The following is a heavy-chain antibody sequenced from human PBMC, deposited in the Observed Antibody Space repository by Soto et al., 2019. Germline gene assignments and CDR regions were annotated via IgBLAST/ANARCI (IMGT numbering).Heavy chain of an antibody. CDR2: ISYDGSNK. Sequence: GGPWRPSFAASGLTSRTFAMPGSRQAPGKGLEWVAVISYDGSNKYYADSVKGRFTISRDNSKNTLYLQMNSLRAEDTAVYYCARDWVRLDYWGQGTLVTVSS. V-gene: IGHV3-30-3*01. D-gene: IGHD7-27*01. J-gene: IGHJ4*02. CDR3: ARDWVRLDY. CDR1: GLTSRTFA.